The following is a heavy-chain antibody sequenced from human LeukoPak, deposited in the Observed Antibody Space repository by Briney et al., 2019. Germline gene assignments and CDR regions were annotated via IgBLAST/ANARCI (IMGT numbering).Heavy chain of an antibody. CDR2: IRPDGSDK. V-gene: IGHV3-7*01. CDR3: SAGLTY. J-gene: IGHJ4*02. CDR1: GVNINSHW. Sequence: PGGSLRLSCAASGVNINSHWMSWVRQAPGKGLEWVANIRPDGSDKYYVDSVKGRFTISRDNAKNSLYLQMNSLRAEDTAVYYCSAGLTYWGQGILVTVSS. D-gene: IGHD2-21*01.